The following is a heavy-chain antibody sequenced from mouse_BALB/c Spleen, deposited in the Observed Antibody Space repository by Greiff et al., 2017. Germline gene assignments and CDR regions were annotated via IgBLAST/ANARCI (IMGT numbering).Heavy chain of an antibody. J-gene: IGHJ4*01. D-gene: IGHD2-1*01. CDR2: INPYNDGT. CDR1: GYTFTSYV. CDR3: ARGERIYGNYEGYAMDY. Sequence: EVQLQQSGPELVKPGASVKMSCKASGYTFTSYVMHWVKQKPGQGLEWIGYINPYNDGTKYNEKFKGKATLTSDKSSSTAYMELSSLTSEDSAVYYCARGERIYGNYEGYAMDYWGQGTSVTVSS. V-gene: IGHV1-14*01.